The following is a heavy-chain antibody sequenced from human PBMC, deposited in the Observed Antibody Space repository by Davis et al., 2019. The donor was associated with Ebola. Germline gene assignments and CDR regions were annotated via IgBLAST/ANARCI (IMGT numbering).Heavy chain of an antibody. Sequence: ASVKVSCKTSGYVFTDHYLHWLRHVPGQGPEWMGWINPNSGGTNYAQKFQGRVTMTRDTSISTAYMELSRLRSDDTAVYYCARTFTIFGVVLGYWGQGTLVTVSS. CDR3: ARTFTIFGVVLGY. CDR2: INPNSGGT. D-gene: IGHD3-3*01. CDR1: GYVFTDHY. V-gene: IGHV1-2*02. J-gene: IGHJ4*02.